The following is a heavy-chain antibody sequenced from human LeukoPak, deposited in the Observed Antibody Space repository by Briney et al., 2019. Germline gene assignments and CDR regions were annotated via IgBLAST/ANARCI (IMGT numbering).Heavy chain of an antibody. Sequence: GASVKVSCKASGGTFSSYAISWVRQAPGQGLEWMGGIIPIFGTANYAQKFQGRVTITADESTSTAYMELSSLRSEDTAVYYCARGGDIVVVPAVAFDYWGQGTLVTVSS. V-gene: IGHV1-69*13. CDR3: ARGGDIVVVPAVAFDY. D-gene: IGHD2-2*01. CDR2: IIPIFGTA. J-gene: IGHJ4*02. CDR1: GGTFSSYA.